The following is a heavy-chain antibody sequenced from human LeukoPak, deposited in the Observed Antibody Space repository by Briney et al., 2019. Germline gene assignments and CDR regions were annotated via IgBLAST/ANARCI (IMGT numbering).Heavy chain of an antibody. V-gene: IGHV3-30*02. D-gene: IGHD6-19*01. CDR1: GFTFSSYG. Sequence: GGSLRLSCAASGFTFSSYGMHWVRQAPGKGLEWVAFIRYDGSNKYYADSVKGRFTISRDNSKNTLYLQMNSLRAEDTAVYYCARDSIAVAGTIDYWGQGTLVTVSS. CDR2: IRYDGSNK. J-gene: IGHJ4*02. CDR3: ARDSIAVAGTIDY.